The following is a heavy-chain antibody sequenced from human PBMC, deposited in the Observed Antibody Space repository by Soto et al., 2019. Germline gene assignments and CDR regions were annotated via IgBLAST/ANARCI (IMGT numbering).Heavy chain of an antibody. D-gene: IGHD4-17*01. J-gene: IGHJ2*01. CDR2: IYYSGST. V-gene: IGHV4-30-4*01. CDR1: GGSISSGDYY. Sequence: QVQLQESGPGLVKPSQTLSLTCTVSGGSISSGDYYWSWIRQPPGKGLEWIGYIYYSGSTYYNPYIKSRVTISVDTSKQQFSLKLSSVTAADTAVYYCASGMTTVVTPFWYFDLWGRGTLVTVSS. CDR3: ASGMTTVVTPFWYFDL.